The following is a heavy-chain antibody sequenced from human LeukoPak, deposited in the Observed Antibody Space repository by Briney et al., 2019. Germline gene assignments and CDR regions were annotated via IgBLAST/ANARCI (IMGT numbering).Heavy chain of an antibody. CDR2: ISSSGSTI. CDR1: GFTFSSYE. CDR3: ARGGPYYYGSGTAHYFDY. D-gene: IGHD3-10*01. V-gene: IGHV3-48*03. J-gene: IGHJ4*02. Sequence: GGSLRLSCAASGFTFSSYEMNWVRQAPGKGLEWVSYISSSGSTIYYADSVKGRFTISRDNAKNSLYLQMNSLRAEDTAVYYCARGGPYYYGSGTAHYFDYWGQGTLVTVSS.